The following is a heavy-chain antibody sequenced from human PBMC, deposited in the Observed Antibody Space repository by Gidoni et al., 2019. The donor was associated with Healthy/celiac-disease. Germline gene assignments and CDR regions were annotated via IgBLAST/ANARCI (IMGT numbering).Heavy chain of an antibody. Sequence: QVQLQESGPGLAKPSETLSLTCTVSGGSIRSYYWSWLRQPPGKGLEWIGYIYYSGSTNYNPSLKSRVTISVDTSKNQFSLKLSSVTAADTAVYYCARSGYCSGGSCYSGDYYYYYGMDVWGQGTTVTVSS. CDR1: GGSIRSYY. CDR2: IYYSGST. CDR3: ARSGYCSGGSCYSGDYYYYYGMDV. V-gene: IGHV4-59*01. D-gene: IGHD2-15*01. J-gene: IGHJ6*02.